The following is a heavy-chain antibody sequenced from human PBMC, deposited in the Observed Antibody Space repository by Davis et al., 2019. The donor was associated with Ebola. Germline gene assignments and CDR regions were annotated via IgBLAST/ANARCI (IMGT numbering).Heavy chain of an antibody. CDR2: ISYDGSNK. CDR1: GFTFSSYA. J-gene: IGHJ5*02. D-gene: IGHD3-16*01. Sequence: GESLKISCAASGFTFSSYAMHWVRQAPGKGLEWVAVISYDGSNKYYADSVKGRFTISRDNAKNTLYLQMNSLRAEDTAVYYCARDWHYDYIWGSYDNWFDPWGQGTLVTVSS. V-gene: IGHV3-30-3*01. CDR3: ARDWHYDYIWGSYDNWFDP.